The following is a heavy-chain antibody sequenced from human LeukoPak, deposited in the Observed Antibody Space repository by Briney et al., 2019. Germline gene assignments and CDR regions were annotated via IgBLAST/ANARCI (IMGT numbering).Heavy chain of an antibody. CDR3: AKDPTKQWLVPDFDY. J-gene: IGHJ4*02. D-gene: IGHD6-19*01. CDR1: GFTFSSYG. V-gene: IGHV3-30*18. Sequence: PGGSLRHSCAASGFTFSSYGMHWVRQAPGKGLEWVAVISYDGSNKYYADSVKGRFTISRDNSKNTLYLQMNSLRAEDTAVYYCAKDPTKQWLVPDFDYWGQGTLVTVSS. CDR2: ISYDGSNK.